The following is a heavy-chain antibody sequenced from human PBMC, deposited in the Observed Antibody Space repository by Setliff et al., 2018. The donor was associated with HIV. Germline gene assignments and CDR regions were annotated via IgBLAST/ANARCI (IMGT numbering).Heavy chain of an antibody. Sequence: PSETLSLTCTVSGDSISSGSYYWRWIRQPAGEGLEWIGQIHTSGSTNYNPSLKSRVTISIDTSNNQFSLQLSSVTAPDTAVYYCARRTYGSGRSDPWGQGTLVTVCS. CDR1: GDSISSGSYY. D-gene: IGHD6-19*01. V-gene: IGHV4-61*09. J-gene: IGHJ5*02. CDR3: ARRTYGSGRSDP. CDR2: IHTSGST.